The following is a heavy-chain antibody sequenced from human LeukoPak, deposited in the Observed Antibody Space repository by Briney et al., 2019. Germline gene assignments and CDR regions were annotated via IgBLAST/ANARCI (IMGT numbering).Heavy chain of an antibody. J-gene: IGHJ1*01. CDR3: ARSADCSSTSCYKLGYFQH. V-gene: IGHV1-2*02. CDR2: INPNSGAT. Sequence: ASLKVSCKXSGYTFTGPYIHWMRQAPGQGLEWMGWINPNSGATNYAQKLQGRVTMTTDTSTSTAYMELRSLRSDDTAVYYCARSADCSSTSCYKLGYFQHWGQGTLVTVSS. CDR1: GYTFTGPY. D-gene: IGHD2-2*02.